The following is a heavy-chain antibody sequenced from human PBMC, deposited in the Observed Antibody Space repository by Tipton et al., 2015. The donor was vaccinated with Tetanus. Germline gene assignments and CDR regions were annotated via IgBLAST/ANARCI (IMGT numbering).Heavy chain of an antibody. CDR1: GFTFDDYA. J-gene: IGHJ4*02. CDR3: AKDCGGDCYSLPGPLDY. CDR2: ISWNSGSI. V-gene: IGHV3-9*01. Sequence: SLRLSCAASGFTFDDYAMHWVRQAPGKGLEWVSGISWNSGSIGYADSVKGRFTISRDNAKNSLYLQMNSLRAEDTALYYCAKDCGGDCYSLPGPLDYWGQGTLVTVSS. D-gene: IGHD2-21*02.